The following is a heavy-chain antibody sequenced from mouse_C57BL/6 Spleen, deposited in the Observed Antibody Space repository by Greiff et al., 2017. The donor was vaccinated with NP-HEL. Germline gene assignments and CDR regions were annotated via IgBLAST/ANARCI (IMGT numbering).Heavy chain of an antibody. CDR1: GFNIKDDY. CDR2: IDPENGDT. Sequence: EVQLQQSGAELVRPGASVKLSCTASGFNIKDDYMHWVKQRPEQGLEWIGWIDPENGDTEYASKFQGKATITADTSSNTAYLQLSSLTSEDTAVYYCTIPISGGFDYWGQGTTLTVSS. J-gene: IGHJ2*01. V-gene: IGHV14-4*01. CDR3: TIPISGGFDY.